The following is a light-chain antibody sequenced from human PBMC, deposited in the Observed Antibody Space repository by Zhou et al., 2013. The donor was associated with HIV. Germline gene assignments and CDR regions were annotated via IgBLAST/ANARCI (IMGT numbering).Light chain of an antibody. J-gene: IGKJ3*01. Sequence: DIQMTQSLSTLSASVGDRVTITCRASQNINSWVAWYQQKPGKAPKLLIYAASSLQSGVPSRFSGSGSGTDFTLTISSLQPEDFAAYYCQQTYSTLFTFGPGTKVDIK. CDR2: AAS. CDR3: QQTYSTLFT. V-gene: IGKV1-39*01. CDR1: QNINSW.